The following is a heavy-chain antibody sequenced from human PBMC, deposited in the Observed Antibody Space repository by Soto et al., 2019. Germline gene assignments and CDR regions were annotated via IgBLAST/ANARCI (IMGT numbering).Heavy chain of an antibody. J-gene: IGHJ5*02. CDR1: GFTFRSSP. Sequence: PGGSLSLSCAISGFTFRSSPMSWVRQAPGKGLVWVSRINSDDASTTYAESVKGRFTITRDNAKNTLYLQMNSLRAEDTAVYYCVRVCQGCSWGPGTLVPVSS. CDR2: INSDDAST. D-gene: IGHD2-8*01. V-gene: IGHV3-74*01. CDR3: VRVCQGCS.